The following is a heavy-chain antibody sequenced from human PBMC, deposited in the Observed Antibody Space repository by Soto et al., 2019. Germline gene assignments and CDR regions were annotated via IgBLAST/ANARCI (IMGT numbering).Heavy chain of an antibody. D-gene: IGHD2-21*02. J-gene: IGHJ6*03. CDR3: AKLTANYFYLDV. CDR2: ISGSGRST. CDR1: GFTFTSSA. V-gene: IGHV3-23*01. Sequence: GGSLRLSCAASGFTFTSSAMGWVRQAPGKGLEWVSTISGSGRSTFYADSVKGQFTISRDNSKNTLYLQVDSLRAEDTAAYYCAKLTANYFYLDVWGKGTTVTVSS.